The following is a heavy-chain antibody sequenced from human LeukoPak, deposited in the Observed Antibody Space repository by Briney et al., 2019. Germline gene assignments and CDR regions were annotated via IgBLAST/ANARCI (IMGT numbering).Heavy chain of an antibody. CDR2: INSSSGYI. D-gene: IGHD2-15*01. J-gene: IGHJ6*03. CDR3: AKWGGDIVVVVAATKKNYYYYYMDV. Sequence: GGSLRLSCAASGFTFSSYSMNWVRQAPGKGLEWVSSINSSSGYIYYADSVKGRFTISRDNAKNSLYLQMNSLRAEDTAVYYCAKWGGDIVVVVAATKKNYYYYYMDVWGKGTTVTVSS. CDR1: GFTFSSYS. V-gene: IGHV3-21*01.